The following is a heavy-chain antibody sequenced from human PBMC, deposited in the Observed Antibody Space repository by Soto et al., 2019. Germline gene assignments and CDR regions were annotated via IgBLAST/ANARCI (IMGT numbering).Heavy chain of an antibody. Sequence: QVQLVQSGAEVKTPGASVKVSCKTSVYTFTTFGFSWLRQGPGQGLEWMGWISAYNGNTDYAQNFPGRVTMTTDTSTSTAYMELRRLRYDDTAVYYCAIGGTPIEYWGKGTLVTFSP. D-gene: IGHD3-16*01. V-gene: IGHV1-18*01. J-gene: IGHJ4*02. CDR1: VYTFTTFG. CDR3: AIGGTPIEY. CDR2: ISAYNGNT.